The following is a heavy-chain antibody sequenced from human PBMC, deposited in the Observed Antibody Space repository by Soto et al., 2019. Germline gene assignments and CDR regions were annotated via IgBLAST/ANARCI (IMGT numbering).Heavy chain of an antibody. D-gene: IGHD5-18*01. V-gene: IGHV4-30-4*01. Sequence: QVQLQESGPGLVKPSQTLSLTCTVSGGSISSGDYYWSWIRQPPGKGLGWIGYIYYSGSTYYNLSLESXVXTXVXXSNTQFSLKPSSVTAADTAVYYCASNSYGFIVYDSWGPGTLVTVSS. CDR3: ASNSYGFIVYDS. CDR2: IYYSGST. CDR1: GGSISSGDYY. J-gene: IGHJ4*02.